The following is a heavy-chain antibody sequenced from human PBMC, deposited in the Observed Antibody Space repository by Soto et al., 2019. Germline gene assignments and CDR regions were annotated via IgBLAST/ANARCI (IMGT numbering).Heavy chain of an antibody. CDR1: GASLSGYY. Sequence: SETLSLTCAVSGASLSGYYRSWIRQPPGKGLEWIGETNDSGSTSYNPSLKSRVTISVDTSKNQFSLKLSSVTAADTAVYYCAGEDGSDWFDPWGQGTLVTVSS. CDR2: TNDSGST. D-gene: IGHD3-10*01. V-gene: IGHV4-34*01. CDR3: AGEDGSDWFDP. J-gene: IGHJ5*02.